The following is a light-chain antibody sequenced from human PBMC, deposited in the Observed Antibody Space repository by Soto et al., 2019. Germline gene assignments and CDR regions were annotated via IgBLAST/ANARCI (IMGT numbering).Light chain of an antibody. J-gene: IGLJ1*01. CDR3: SSKTSSGTLYV. Sequence: QSALTQPASASGSPGQSITISYTGSSRDVGGSKYVSWYQQHPGKAPRLIIFEVSYRPSGVSNRFSGSKSGNTASLTVSGLQAEDEADYYCSSKTSSGTLYVFGTGTKLTVL. CDR2: EVS. V-gene: IGLV2-14*01. CDR1: SRDVGGSKY.